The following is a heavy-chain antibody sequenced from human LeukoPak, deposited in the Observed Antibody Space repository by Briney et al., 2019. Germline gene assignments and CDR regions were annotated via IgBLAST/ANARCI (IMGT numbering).Heavy chain of an antibody. CDR1: GFTFSDYY. CDR3: ARVSDLAAAGNYYYYYYMDV. J-gene: IGHJ6*03. CDR2: ISSSGSTI. D-gene: IGHD6-13*01. V-gene: IGHV3-11*01. Sequence: GGSLRLSCAASGFTFSDYYMSWIRQAPGKGLEWVSYISSSGSTIYYADSVKGRFTISRDNAKNSLYLQMNSLRAEDTAVYYCARVSDLAAAGNYYYYYYMDVWGKGTTVTVSS.